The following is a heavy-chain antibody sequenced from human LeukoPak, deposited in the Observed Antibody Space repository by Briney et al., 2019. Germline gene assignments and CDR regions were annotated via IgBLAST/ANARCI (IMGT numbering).Heavy chain of an antibody. CDR3: ARVDYYDSSGYYYEP. CDR1: GFTVSSNY. J-gene: IGHJ5*02. Sequence: PGGSLRLSCAASGFTVSSNYMSWVRQAPGKGLEWVSVIYSGGSTYYADSVKGRFTIYRDNSKNQLYLQMNSLRAEDTAVYYCARVDYYDSSGYYYEPWGQGTLVTVSS. CDR2: IYSGGST. D-gene: IGHD3-22*01. V-gene: IGHV3-53*01.